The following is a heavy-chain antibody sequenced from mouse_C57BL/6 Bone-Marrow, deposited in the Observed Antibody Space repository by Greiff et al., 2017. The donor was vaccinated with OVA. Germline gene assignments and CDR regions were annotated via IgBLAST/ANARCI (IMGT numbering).Heavy chain of an antibody. CDR2: IYPSDSDT. D-gene: IGHD2-4*01. CDR3: ANGDNDELDY. V-gene: IGHV1-61*01. CDR1: GYTFTSYW. Sequence: QVQLQQSGAELVRPGSSVKLSCKASGYTFTSYWMEWVKQRPGQGLEWIGNIYPSDSDTHYNQKFKDKATLTVDKSSSAAYMQLSSLTSEDSAVYYGANGDNDELDYWGQGTVVTVSA. J-gene: IGHJ3*01.